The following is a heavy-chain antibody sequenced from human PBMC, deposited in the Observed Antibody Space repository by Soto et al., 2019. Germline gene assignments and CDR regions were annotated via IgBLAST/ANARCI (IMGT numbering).Heavy chain of an antibody. CDR1: GGSISSGGYY. J-gene: IGHJ6*02. CDR3: ARESSSWPDYYYYYGMDV. V-gene: IGHV4-31*03. CDR2: IYYSGST. D-gene: IGHD6-13*01. Sequence: QLQLQESGPGLVKPSQTLSLTRTVSGGSISSGGYYWSWIRQHPGKGLEWIGYIYYSGSTYYNPSLKSRVTISVDTSKNQFSLKLSSVTAADTAVYYCARESSSWPDYYYYYGMDVWGQGTTVTVSS.